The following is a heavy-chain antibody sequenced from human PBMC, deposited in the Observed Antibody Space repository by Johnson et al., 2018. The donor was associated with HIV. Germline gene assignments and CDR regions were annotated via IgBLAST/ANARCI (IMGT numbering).Heavy chain of an antibody. Sequence: VQLVESGGGVVQPGRSLRLSCAASGFTFSSYAMHWVRQAPGKGLAWVAVISYDGSNKYYADSVKGRFTISRDNSKNSLYLQMNSLRAEDTAVYYCARDGLAANAFDTWGQGTMVTVSS. CDR3: ARDGLAANAFDT. D-gene: IGHD3/OR15-3a*01. CDR2: ISYDGSNK. J-gene: IGHJ3*02. CDR1: GFTFSSYA. V-gene: IGHV3-30-3*01.